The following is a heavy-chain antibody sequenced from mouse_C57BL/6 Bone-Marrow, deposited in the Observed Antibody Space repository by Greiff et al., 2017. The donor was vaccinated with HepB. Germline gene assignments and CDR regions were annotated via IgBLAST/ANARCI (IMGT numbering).Heavy chain of an antibody. CDR1: GYSITSDY. Sequence: EVKLMESGPGLAKPSQTLSLTCSVTGYSITSDYWNWIRKFPGNKLEYMGYISYSGSTYYNPSLKSRISITRDTSKNQYYLQLNSVTTEDTATYYCARSRGWLLRGVYFDYWGQGTTLTVSS. CDR3: ARSRGWLLRGVYFDY. V-gene: IGHV3-8*01. CDR2: ISYSGST. J-gene: IGHJ2*01. D-gene: IGHD2-3*01.